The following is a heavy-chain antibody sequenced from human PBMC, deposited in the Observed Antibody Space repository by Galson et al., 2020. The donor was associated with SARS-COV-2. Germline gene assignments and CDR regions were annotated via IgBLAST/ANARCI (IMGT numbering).Heavy chain of an antibody. V-gene: IGHV3-30*01. Sequence: GGSLRLSCAASGFTFSSYAMHWVRQAPGKGLEWVAVISYDGSNKYYADSVKGRFTISRDNSKNTLYLQMNSLRAEDTAVYYCARIAAAGRIITKMVRLLGAFDIWGQGTMVTVSS. J-gene: IGHJ3*02. CDR2: ISYDGSNK. CDR3: ARIAAAGRIITKMVRLLGAFDI. CDR1: GFTFSSYA. D-gene: IGHD6-13*01.